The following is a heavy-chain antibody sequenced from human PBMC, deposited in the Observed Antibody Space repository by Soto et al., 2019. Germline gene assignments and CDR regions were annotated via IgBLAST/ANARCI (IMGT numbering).Heavy chain of an antibody. Sequence: SETLSLTCTVSGGSISSSSYYWGWIRQPPGKGLEWIGSIYYSGSTYYNPSLKSRVTISVDTSKNQFSLKLSSVTAADTAVYYCASQKLTGDAFDIWGQGTMVTVSS. D-gene: IGHD7-27*01. CDR3: ASQKLTGDAFDI. CDR2: IYYSGST. V-gene: IGHV4-39*07. J-gene: IGHJ3*02. CDR1: GGSISSSSYY.